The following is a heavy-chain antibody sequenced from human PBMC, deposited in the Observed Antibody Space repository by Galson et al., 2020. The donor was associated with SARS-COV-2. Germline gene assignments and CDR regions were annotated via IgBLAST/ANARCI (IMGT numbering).Heavy chain of an antibody. CDR1: GGSISSSSYY. V-gene: IGHV4-39*01. Sequence: SETLSLTCTVSGGSISSSSYYWGWIRQPPGKGLEWIGSIYYSGRTYYNPSLKSRVTISVDTSKNQFSLKLSSVTAADTAVYYCARGVTAMVRSVDYWGQGTLVTVSS. CDR3: ARGVTAMVRSVDY. D-gene: IGHD5-18*01. CDR2: IYYSGRT. J-gene: IGHJ4*02.